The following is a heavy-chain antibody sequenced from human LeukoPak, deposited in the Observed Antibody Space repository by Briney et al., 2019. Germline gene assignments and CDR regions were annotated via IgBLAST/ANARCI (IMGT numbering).Heavy chain of an antibody. Sequence: GGSLRLSCAASGFTFSSYAMSWVRQAPGKGLEWVAVISYDGSNKYYADSVKGRFTISRDNAKNSLYLQMNSLRGEDTAVYYCTRDSGYNAFDIWGQGTMVIVSS. V-gene: IGHV3-30-3*01. CDR3: TRDSGYNAFDI. D-gene: IGHD5-12*01. CDR1: GFTFSSYA. CDR2: ISYDGSNK. J-gene: IGHJ3*02.